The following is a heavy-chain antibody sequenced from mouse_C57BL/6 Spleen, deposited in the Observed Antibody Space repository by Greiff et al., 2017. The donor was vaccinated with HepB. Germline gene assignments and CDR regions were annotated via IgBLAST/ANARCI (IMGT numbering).Heavy chain of an antibody. D-gene: IGHD2-1*01. CDR1: GYTFTSYW. CDR3: ARYYGNHYYAMDY. CDR2: IHPNSGST. Sequence: QVQLQQPGAELVKPGASVKLSCKASGYTFTSYWMYWVKQRPDQGLEWIGMIHPNSGSTNYNEKFKSKATLTVDKSSSTAYMQLSSLTSEDSAVYDCARYYGNHYYAMDYWGQGTTVTVSS. V-gene: IGHV1-64*01. J-gene: IGHJ4*01.